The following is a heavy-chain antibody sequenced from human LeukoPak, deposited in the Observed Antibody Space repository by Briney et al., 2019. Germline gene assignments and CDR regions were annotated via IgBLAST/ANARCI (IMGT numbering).Heavy chain of an antibody. D-gene: IGHD3-22*01. CDR1: GYSITSGYY. Sequence: SETLSLTCSVSGYSITSGYYWGWIRQPPGQGLEWIGNIFQSGTIFYNPSLKGRVTMSVDTSKNQFSVKLSSVTAADTGVYYCAREDSSGYRGLDYWGQGTLVTVSS. J-gene: IGHJ4*02. V-gene: IGHV4-38-2*02. CDR2: IFQSGTI. CDR3: AREDSSGYRGLDY.